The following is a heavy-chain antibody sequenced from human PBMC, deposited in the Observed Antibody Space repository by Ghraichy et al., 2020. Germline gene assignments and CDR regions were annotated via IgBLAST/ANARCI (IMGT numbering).Heavy chain of an antibody. J-gene: IGHJ4*02. V-gene: IGHV3-23*01. D-gene: IGHD3-10*01. CDR1: GFTFSSYA. Sequence: GESLNISCAASGFTFSSYAMSWVRQAPGKGLEWVSAISGSGGSTYYADSVKGRFTISRDNSKNTLYLQMNSLRAEDTAVYYCAKDYYGSGSYLAPLVGVDYWVQGTLVTVSS. CDR3: AKDYYGSGSYLAPLVGVDY. CDR2: ISGSGGST.